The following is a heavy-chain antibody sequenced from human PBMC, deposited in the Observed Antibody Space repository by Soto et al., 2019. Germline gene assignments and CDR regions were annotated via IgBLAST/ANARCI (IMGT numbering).Heavy chain of an antibody. Sequence: QVQLVESGGGVVQPGTSLRLSCTASGFTFNSYGIHWVRQAPGKGLEWLALIEYNAKNRIYADSVKGRFSISRDNSRNPVYLQVNGLRAEDTAVDYCAREGDDYCSGTRCFHYYGLDVLGQGTTVIVSS. CDR3: AREGDDYCSGTRCFHYYGLDV. J-gene: IGHJ6*02. D-gene: IGHD2-15*01. V-gene: IGHV3-33*05. CDR2: IEYNAKNR. CDR1: GFTFNSYG.